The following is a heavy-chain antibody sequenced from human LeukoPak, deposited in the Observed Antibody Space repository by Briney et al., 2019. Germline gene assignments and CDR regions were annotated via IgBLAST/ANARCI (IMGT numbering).Heavy chain of an antibody. CDR1: GGSISSYY. Sequence: SETLSLTCTVSGGSISSYYWSWIRQPAGKGLEWIGRIYTSGSTNYNPSLKSRVTISVDTSKNQFSLKLSSVTAADTAVYYCARAMGYYYDSSGYSAFDYWGQGTLVTVSS. J-gene: IGHJ4*02. CDR2: IYTSGST. CDR3: ARAMGYYYDSSGYSAFDY. V-gene: IGHV4-4*07. D-gene: IGHD3-22*01.